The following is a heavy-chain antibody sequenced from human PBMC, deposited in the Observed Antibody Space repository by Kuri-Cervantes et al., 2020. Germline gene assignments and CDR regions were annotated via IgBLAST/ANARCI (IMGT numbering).Heavy chain of an antibody. D-gene: IGHD3-22*01. Sequence: SCAVSGGSISSGGYSWSWIRQPPGKGLEWIGYIYHSGSTYYNPSLKSRVTISVDTSKNQFSLKLSSVTAADTAVYYCARDYYDSSGTFDYWGQGTLVTVSS. CDR1: GGSISSGGYS. V-gene: IGHV4-30-2*01. CDR3: ARDYYDSSGTFDY. J-gene: IGHJ4*02. CDR2: IYHSGST.